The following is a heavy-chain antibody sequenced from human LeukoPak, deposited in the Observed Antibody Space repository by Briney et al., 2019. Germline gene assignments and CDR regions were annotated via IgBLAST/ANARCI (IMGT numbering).Heavy chain of an antibody. CDR2: ISWNSGSI. CDR1: GFTFDDYA. D-gene: IGHD3-3*01. J-gene: IGHJ4*02. V-gene: IGHV3-9*01. Sequence: PGRSLRLSCAASGFTFDDYAMHWVRQAPGKGLEWVSGISWNSGSIGYADSVKGRFSISRDNAKNSLYLQMNSLRAEDTAVYYCVRDFRFLEDYWGQGTLVTVSS. CDR3: VRDFRFLEDY.